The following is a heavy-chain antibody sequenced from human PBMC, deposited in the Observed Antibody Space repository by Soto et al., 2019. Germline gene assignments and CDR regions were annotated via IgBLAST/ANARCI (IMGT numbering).Heavy chain of an antibody. J-gene: IGHJ4*02. CDR3: ARDPGGLDY. D-gene: IGHD1-26*01. CDR1: GFTLSSYW. CDR2: IKQDGSEK. V-gene: IGHV3-7*01. Sequence: GGSLRLSCAASGFTLSSYWMSWVRQAPGKGLEWVANIKQDGSEKYYVDSVKGRFTISRDNAKNALYLQMSSLRAEDTAVYYCARDPGGLDYWGQGTLVTVSS.